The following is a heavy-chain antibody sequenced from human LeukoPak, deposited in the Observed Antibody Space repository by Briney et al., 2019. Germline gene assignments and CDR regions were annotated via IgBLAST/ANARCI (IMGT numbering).Heavy chain of an antibody. V-gene: IGHV4-39*01. D-gene: IGHD2-2*01. Sequence: SETLSLTCAVSGGSISSNSYYWGWIRQPPGKGLEWIVSIYYSGSTYYNPSLKSRFTISVDTSKNQFSLKLSSVTAADTAVYYCARHHSGADIVVVPAAPDRKPGHFDYWGQGTLVTVSS. CDR1: GGSISSNSYY. J-gene: IGHJ4*02. CDR3: ARHHSGADIVVVPAAPDRKPGHFDY. CDR2: IYYSGST.